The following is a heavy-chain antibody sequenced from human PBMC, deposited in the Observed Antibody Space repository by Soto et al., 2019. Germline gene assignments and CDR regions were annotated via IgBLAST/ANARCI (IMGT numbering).Heavy chain of an antibody. Sequence: GAPVKVSCKASGFTFTSSAVQWVRQARGQRLEWIGWIVVGNGNTNYAQKFQERVTITRDMSTSKAYMELSSLRSEDTAVYYCASELFGDTMVRGYIVYRGQGTLVTVSS. CDR2: IVVGNGNT. D-gene: IGHD3-10*01. CDR3: ASELFGDTMVRGYIVY. V-gene: IGHV1-58*01. CDR1: GFTFTSSA. J-gene: IGHJ4*02.